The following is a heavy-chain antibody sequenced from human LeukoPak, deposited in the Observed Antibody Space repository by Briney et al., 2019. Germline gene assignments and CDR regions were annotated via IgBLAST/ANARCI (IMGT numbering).Heavy chain of an antibody. CDR1: GFTFSNNV. CDR3: ARGSSSSHYYYGMDV. V-gene: IGHV3-30*04. J-gene: IGHJ6*02. CDR2: ISYDGSDK. D-gene: IGHD6-6*01. Sequence: GGSLRLSCAVSGFTFSNNVIHWVRQAPGEGLEWVAMISYDGSDKYYADSVKGRFTISRDNSKNTLYLQMNSLRAEDTAVYYCARGSSSSHYYYGMDVWGQGTTVTVSS.